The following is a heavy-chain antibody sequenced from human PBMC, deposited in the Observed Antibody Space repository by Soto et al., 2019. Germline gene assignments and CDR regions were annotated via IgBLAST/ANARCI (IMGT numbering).Heavy chain of an antibody. Sequence: QVQVEQSGAEVKKPGSSVKVSCKASGGTFSTATISWVRQAPGQGLEWMGGIMPIFRTADYAQKFQGRVTITEDASTSTAYLELRSPRSEDTAVYYCATDKDRPQLGGNYYYNMDAGGQGTTVTVSS. CDR3: ATDKDRPQLGGNYYYNMDA. V-gene: IGHV1-69*12. D-gene: IGHD3-3*02. CDR1: GGTFSTAT. CDR2: IMPIFRTA. J-gene: IGHJ6*02.